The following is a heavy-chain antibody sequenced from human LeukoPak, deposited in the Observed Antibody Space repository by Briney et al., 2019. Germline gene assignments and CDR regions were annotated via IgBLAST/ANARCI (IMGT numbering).Heavy chain of an antibody. CDR2: INPNSGGT. J-gene: IGHJ5*02. D-gene: IGHD3/OR15-3a*01. Sequence: RASVKVSCKASGYTFTGYYMHWVRQAPGQGLEWMGWINPNSGGTNYAQKFQGRVTMTRDTSISTAYMELSRLRSDDTAVYYCARDRGLVIRENNWFDPWGQGTLVTVSS. CDR1: GYTFTGYY. CDR3: ARDRGLVIRENNWFDP. V-gene: IGHV1-2*02.